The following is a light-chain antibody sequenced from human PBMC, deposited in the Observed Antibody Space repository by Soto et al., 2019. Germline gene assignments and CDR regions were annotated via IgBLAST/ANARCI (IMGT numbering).Light chain of an antibody. CDR1: QDISSW. CDR2: DTS. J-gene: IGKJ4*01. CDR3: QQYKTFPLT. Sequence: DIQMTQSPSSLSASVGDRVTITCRASQDISSWLAWFQQKSGKAPKSLIYDTSSLQSGVPSRFSGSGSGTDFTLTISSLQPEDFATYYYQQYKTFPLTIGGGTQVEVK. V-gene: IGKV1D-16*01.